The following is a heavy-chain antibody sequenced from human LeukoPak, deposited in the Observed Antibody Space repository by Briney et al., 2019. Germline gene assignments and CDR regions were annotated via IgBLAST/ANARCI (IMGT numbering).Heavy chain of an antibody. D-gene: IGHD6-13*01. V-gene: IGHV4-59*08. Sequence: SETLSLTCTVSGGSISSYYWSWIRQPPGKGLEWIGYIYYSGSTNYNPSLKSRVTISVDTSKNQFSLKLSSVTAADTAVYYCAKSSSWYYFDYWGQGTLVTVSS. J-gene: IGHJ4*02. CDR3: AKSSSWYYFDY. CDR1: GGSISSYY. CDR2: IYYSGST.